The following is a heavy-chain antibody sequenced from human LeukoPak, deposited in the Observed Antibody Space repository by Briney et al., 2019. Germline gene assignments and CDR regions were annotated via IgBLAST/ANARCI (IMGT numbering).Heavy chain of an antibody. CDR2: ISGSGGST. CDR1: GFTFSSYA. D-gene: IGHD2-15*01. CDR3: AKAQSFELYYFDY. J-gene: IGHJ4*02. V-gene: IGHV3-23*01. Sequence: GGSLRLSCAASGFTFSSYAISWVRQAPGKGLEWVSAISGSGGSTYYADSVKGRFTISRDNSKNTLYLQMNSLRAEDTAVYYCAKAQSFELYYFDYWGQGNLVTVSS.